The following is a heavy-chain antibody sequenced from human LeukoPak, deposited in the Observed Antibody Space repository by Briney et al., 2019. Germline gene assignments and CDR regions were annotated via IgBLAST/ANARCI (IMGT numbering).Heavy chain of an antibody. V-gene: IGHV4-61*08. CDR2: IYYSGST. CDR3: ASLMGYYDILTGYYKGYYFDY. Sequence: SGTLSLTCAVSGGSISSGGYYWSWIRQPPGKGLEWIGYIYYSGSTNYNPSLKSRVTISVDTSKNQFSLKLSSVTAADTAVYYCASLMGYYDILTGYYKGYYFDYWGQGTLVTVSS. D-gene: IGHD3-9*01. CDR1: GGSISSGGYY. J-gene: IGHJ4*02.